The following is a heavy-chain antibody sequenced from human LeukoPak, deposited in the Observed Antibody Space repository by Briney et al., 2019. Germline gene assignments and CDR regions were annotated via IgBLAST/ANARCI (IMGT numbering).Heavy chain of an antibody. CDR2: INFDGSST. J-gene: IGHJ6*02. Sequence: PGGSLRLSCAASGFTFSSSWMFWVRHAPGKGLLWVSRINFDGSSTSYADTVKGRFTISRDNAENTLYLQMNSLRAEDTAVYYCARGPMVRGAYGMDVWGQGTTVTVSS. CDR1: GFTFSSSW. D-gene: IGHD3-10*01. CDR3: ARGPMVRGAYGMDV. V-gene: IGHV3-74*01.